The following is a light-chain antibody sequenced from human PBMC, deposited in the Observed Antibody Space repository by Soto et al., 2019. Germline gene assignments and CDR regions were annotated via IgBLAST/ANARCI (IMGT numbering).Light chain of an antibody. J-gene: IGKJ5*01. CDR1: QSVSSN. CDR3: QQYGSSPIT. CDR2: GAS. V-gene: IGKV3D-15*01. Sequence: RGRTQSSATVSVSPGERATPSCQASQSVSSNLAWYQQKPGQAPRLLIYGASNRATGIPDRFSGSGSGTDFSLTISRLQPEDFVIYYCQQYGSSPITFGQGTRLEIK.